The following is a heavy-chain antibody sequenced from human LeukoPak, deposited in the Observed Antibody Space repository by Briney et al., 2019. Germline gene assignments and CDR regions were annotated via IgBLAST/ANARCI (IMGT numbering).Heavy chain of an antibody. CDR2: IGSSSSTI. CDR3: AELGITMIGGV. CDR1: GFTFSTYS. D-gene: IGHD3-10*02. Sequence: GGSLRLSCAASGFTFSTYSMNWVRQAPGKGLEWVSNIGSSSSTIYYTDSVKGRFTISRDNAKNSLYLQMNSLRAEDTAVYYCAELGITMIGGVWGKGTTVTISS. V-gene: IGHV3-48*01. J-gene: IGHJ6*04.